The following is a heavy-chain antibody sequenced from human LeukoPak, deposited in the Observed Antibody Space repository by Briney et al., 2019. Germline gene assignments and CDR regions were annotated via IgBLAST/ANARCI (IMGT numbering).Heavy chain of an antibody. CDR1: GGSISSSSYY. CDR2: IYYSGST. V-gene: IGHV4-39*01. J-gene: IGHJ4*02. Sequence: SETLSLTCTVSGGSISSSSYYWGWIRQPPGKGLEWIGSIYYSGSTYYNPSLKSRVTISADTSKNQFSLKLSSVTAADTAVYYCARQRITMIVVVIRRSYYFDYWGQGTLVTVSS. CDR3: ARQRITMIVVVIRRSYYFDY. D-gene: IGHD3-22*01.